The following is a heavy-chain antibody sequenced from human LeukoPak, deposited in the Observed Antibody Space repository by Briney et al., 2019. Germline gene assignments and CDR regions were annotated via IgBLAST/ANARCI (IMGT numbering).Heavy chain of an antibody. CDR2: ISGSGGSI. V-gene: IGHV3-23*01. CDR1: GFTLSNYV. D-gene: IGHD5-18*01. CDR3: AKHGDTAMWRDY. J-gene: IGHJ4*02. Sequence: GGSLRLSCAASGFTLSNYVMSWVRQAPGKGLEWVAGISGSGGSIYYADSVKGRFTISRDSSKNTLNLQMNSLRAEDTAVYYCAKHGDTAMWRDYWGQGTLVTVSS.